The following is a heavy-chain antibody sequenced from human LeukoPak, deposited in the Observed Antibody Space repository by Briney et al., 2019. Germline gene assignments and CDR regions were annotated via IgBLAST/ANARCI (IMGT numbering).Heavy chain of an antibody. CDR3: ATGVRGVYFDY. CDR2: IYYSGST. J-gene: IGHJ4*02. D-gene: IGHD3-10*01. CDR1: GGSISSYY. V-gene: IGHV4-59*01. Sequence: SETLSLTCTVSGGSISSYYWSWIRQPPGKGLEWIGYIYYSGSTNYNPSLKSRVTISVDTSKNQFSLKLSSVTAADTAVYYCATGVRGVYFDYWGQGTLVTVSS.